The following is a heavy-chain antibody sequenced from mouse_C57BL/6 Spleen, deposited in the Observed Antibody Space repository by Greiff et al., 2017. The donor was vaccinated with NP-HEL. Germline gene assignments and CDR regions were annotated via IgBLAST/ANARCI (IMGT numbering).Heavy chain of an antibody. D-gene: IGHD1-1*01. CDR1: GYTFTSYW. V-gene: IGHV1-74*01. CDR3: AVAGGSSSWFAY. J-gene: IGHJ3*01. Sequence: QVQLQQPGAELVKPGASVKVSCKASGYTFTSYWMHWVKQRPGQGLEWIGRIHPSDSETNYNQKFKGKATLTVDKSSSTAYMQLSSLTSEDAAVYYCAVAGGSSSWFAYWGQGTLVTVSA. CDR2: IHPSDSET.